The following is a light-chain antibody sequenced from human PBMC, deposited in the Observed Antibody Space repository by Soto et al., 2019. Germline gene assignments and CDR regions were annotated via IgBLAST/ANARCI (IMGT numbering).Light chain of an antibody. J-gene: IGKJ4*01. CDR2: DAS. CDR3: QPYGSSPSPS. V-gene: IGKV3D-20*01. CDR1: QSVSSSH. Sequence: EIVLTQSPATLSLSPGERATLSCGASQSVSSSHLAWYQQKPGLAPRLLIYDASSRATGIPDRFSGSGSGTDFTLTISRLETEDFAVYYCQPYGSSPSPSFGGGTMVEIK.